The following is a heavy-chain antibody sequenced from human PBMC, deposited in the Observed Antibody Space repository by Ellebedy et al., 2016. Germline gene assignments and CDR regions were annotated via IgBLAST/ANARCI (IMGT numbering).Heavy chain of an antibody. V-gene: IGHV4-59*01. J-gene: IGHJ5*02. D-gene: IGHD3-10*01. Sequence: SETLSLTCTVSGGSISSYYWSWIRQPPGKGLEWIGYIYYSGSTNYNPSLKSRVTISVDTSKNQFSLKLSSVTAADTAVYYWARGPFNYYGSGSSQFDPWGQGTLVTVSS. CDR1: GGSISSYY. CDR2: IYYSGST. CDR3: ARGPFNYYGSGSSQFDP.